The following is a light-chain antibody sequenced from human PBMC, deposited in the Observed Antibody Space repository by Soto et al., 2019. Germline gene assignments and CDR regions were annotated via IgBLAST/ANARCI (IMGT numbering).Light chain of an antibody. V-gene: IGKV1-5*03. CDR3: QRYNDYQYI. CDR2: KAT. J-gene: IGKJ2*01. CDR1: QSITTW. Sequence: DIQMTQSPSTLSASVGDRVTITSRASQSITTWLAWYQQKPGKAPKLLIYKATNLQSGVPSRFSGSGSGTEFSLTISSLQPDDFATYYCQRYNDYQYIFGQGTKLEIK.